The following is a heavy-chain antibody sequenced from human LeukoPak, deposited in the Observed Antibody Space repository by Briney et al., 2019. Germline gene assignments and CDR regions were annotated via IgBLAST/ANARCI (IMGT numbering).Heavy chain of an antibody. CDR2: INHSGST. J-gene: IGHJ4*02. D-gene: IGHD3-16*02. CDR3: ARDPTGITFGGVIVRRYYFDY. CDR1: GGSFSGYY. Sequence: PSETLSLTCAVYGGSFSGYYWSWIRQPPGKGLEWIGEINHSGSTNYNLSLKSRVTISVDTSKNQFSLKLSSVTAADTAVYYCARDPTGITFGGVIVRRYYFDYWGQGTLVTVSS. V-gene: IGHV4-34*01.